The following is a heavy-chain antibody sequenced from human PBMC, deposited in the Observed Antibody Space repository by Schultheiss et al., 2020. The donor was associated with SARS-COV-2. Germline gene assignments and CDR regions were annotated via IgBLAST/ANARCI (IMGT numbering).Heavy chain of an antibody. Sequence: GGSLRLSCAASGFTFSSYGMHWVRQAPGKGLEWVAVIYSGGSTYYADSVKGRFTISRDNSKNTLYLQMNSLRAEDTAVYYCAISYSNAYYYYGMDVWGQGTTVTVSS. D-gene: IGHD4-11*01. J-gene: IGHJ6*02. V-gene: IGHV3-NL1*01. CDR3: AISYSNAYYYYGMDV. CDR2: IYSGGST. CDR1: GFTFSSYG.